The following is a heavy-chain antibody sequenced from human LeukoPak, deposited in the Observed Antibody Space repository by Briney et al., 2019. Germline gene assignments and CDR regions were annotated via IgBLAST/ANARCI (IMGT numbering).Heavy chain of an antibody. CDR1: GGSISSSSYY. J-gene: IGHJ4*02. CDR2: IYNSGNT. V-gene: IGHV4-39*07. CDR3: ARTTELLGYFDY. D-gene: IGHD1-26*01. Sequence: PSETLSLTCTVSGGSISSSSYYWGWIRQPPGKGLEWIGSIYNSGNTYYNPSLKSRVTISVDTSKNQFSLKLSSVTAADTAVYYCARTTELLGYFDYWGQGTLVTVSS.